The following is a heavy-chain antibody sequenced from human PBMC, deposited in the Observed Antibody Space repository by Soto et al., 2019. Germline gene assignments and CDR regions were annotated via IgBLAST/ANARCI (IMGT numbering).Heavy chain of an antibody. Sequence: SETLSLTCAVSGGSINTSNWWRSVRQPPGKGLEWIGEVYRTGSTNYNPSLESRLTISVDKSKNQFSLKLTSVTAADTAVYYCARARATIAAAAIFDCWGQGTLVTVSS. D-gene: IGHD6-13*01. CDR3: ARARATIAAAAIFDC. CDR1: GGSINTSNW. CDR2: VYRTGST. V-gene: IGHV4-4*02. J-gene: IGHJ4*02.